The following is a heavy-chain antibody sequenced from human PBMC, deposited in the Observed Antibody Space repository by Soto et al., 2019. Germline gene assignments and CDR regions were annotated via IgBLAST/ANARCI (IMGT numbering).Heavy chain of an antibody. D-gene: IGHD2-2*01. CDR2: ISSSSSTI. CDR3: ARAPVIPAAYYYYYYYMDV. V-gene: IGHV3-48*02. J-gene: IGHJ6*03. Sequence: GRSLRLSCAASGFTFSSYSMNWVRQAPGKGLEWVSYISSSSSTIYYADSVKGRFTISRDNAKNSLYLQMNSLRDEDTAVYYCARAPVIPAAYYYYYYYMDVWGKGTTVTVSS. CDR1: GFTFSSYS.